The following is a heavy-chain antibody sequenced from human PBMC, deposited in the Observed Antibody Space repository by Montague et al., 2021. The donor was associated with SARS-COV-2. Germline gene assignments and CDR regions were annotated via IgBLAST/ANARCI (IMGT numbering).Heavy chain of an antibody. J-gene: IGHJ6*01. CDR1: GFIFRSYA. CDR2: ILNDGSNK. Sequence: SLRFSCAASGFIFRSYAMHWVRQAPGKGLEWVAVILNDGSNKYYADSVKGRFTISRDNSKNTLYLQMNSLHQGPISLPPGTLLQEHLWG. V-gene: IGHV3-30*01. CDR3: TLLQEHL.